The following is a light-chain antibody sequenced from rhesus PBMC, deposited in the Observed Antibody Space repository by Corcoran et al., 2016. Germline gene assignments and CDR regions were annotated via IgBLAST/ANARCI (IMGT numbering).Light chain of an antibody. CDR3: QHGYGTPLT. CDR1: QVISNN. J-gene: IGKJ4*01. V-gene: IGKV1-33*02. Sequence: DIQMTQSPSSLSASVGDTVTITCRASQVISNNLAWYQQKPGKVPKLLIYSASTLQSGVPSRFSGSGSGTDFTLTISSLQPEDFATYDCQHGYGTPLTFGGGTKVEI. CDR2: SAS.